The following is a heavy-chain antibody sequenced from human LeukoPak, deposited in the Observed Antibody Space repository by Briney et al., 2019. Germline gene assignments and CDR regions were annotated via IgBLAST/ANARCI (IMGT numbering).Heavy chain of an antibody. D-gene: IGHD6-13*01. J-gene: IGHJ5*02. Sequence: GASVKVSCKASGYTFTSYYMHWVRQAPGQGLEWMGIINPSGGSTSYAQKFQGRVTMTRDTSTSTVYMELSSLRSEDTAVYYCAREGIAAAGTVVPFDPWGQGTLVTVSS. V-gene: IGHV1-46*01. CDR3: AREGIAAAGTVVPFDP. CDR2: INPSGGST. CDR1: GYTFTSYY.